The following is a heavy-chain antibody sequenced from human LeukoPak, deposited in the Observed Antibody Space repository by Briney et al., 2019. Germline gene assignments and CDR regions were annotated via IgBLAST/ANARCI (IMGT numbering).Heavy chain of an antibody. CDR3: ARGLAYNYGSGNFDY. CDR2: INYSGTT. J-gene: IGHJ4*02. Sequence: SETLSLTCAFYGESFRGYHWTWIRQSPGKGLEWIGEINYSGTTKFNPSLKSRVTISIDTSKNQFSLNLSSVAAADTAVYYCARGLAYNYGSGNFDYWGQGTPVTISS. D-gene: IGHD3-10*01. CDR1: GESFRGYH. V-gene: IGHV4-34*01.